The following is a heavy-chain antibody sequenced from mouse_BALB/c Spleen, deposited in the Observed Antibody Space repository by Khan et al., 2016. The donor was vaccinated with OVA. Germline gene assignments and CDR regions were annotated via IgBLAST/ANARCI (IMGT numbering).Heavy chain of an antibody. Sequence: QVQLKQSGAELARPGASVKMSCKASGYTFTTYTIHWVKQRPGQGLEWIGYIIPSNDYTNYNQKFKDRATLTADKSSRPAYMQLSSLTSEDSAVYYCVREGAYDRSDGWFAYWGQGTLVTVSA. CDR3: VREGAYDRSDGWFAY. CDR2: IIPSNDYT. V-gene: IGHV1-4*01. J-gene: IGHJ3*01. CDR1: GYTFTTYT. D-gene: IGHD2-14*01.